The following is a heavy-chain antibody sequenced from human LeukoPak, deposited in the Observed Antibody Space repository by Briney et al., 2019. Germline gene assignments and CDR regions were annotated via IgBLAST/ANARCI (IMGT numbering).Heavy chain of an antibody. D-gene: IGHD2-21*01. CDR2: ISFSGRP. CDR1: RRLISTRGDY. Sequence: SQTLSPTCTVYRRLISTRGDYSGWIRQHPGKGLEYIGYISFSGRPYSNASLESRLTMSIDTTKNQFFLKLNSVTVADTAVYFCAGHRFRSSGGYGYISWDMWGPGTMVTVSS. J-gene: IGHJ3*02. CDR3: AGHRFRSSGGYGYISWDM. V-gene: IGHV4-31*03.